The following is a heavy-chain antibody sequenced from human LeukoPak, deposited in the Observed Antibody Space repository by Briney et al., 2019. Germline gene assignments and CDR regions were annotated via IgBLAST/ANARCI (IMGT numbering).Heavy chain of an antibody. V-gene: IGHV3-74*01. CDR1: GFTFSRYW. Sequence: GGSLRLSCAASGFTFSRYWTHWVRQAPGKGLVWVSRINGDGSTTSYADSVKGGFTISRDNAKNTLYLQMNSLRAEDTAVYYCATGNYYDSRGYYTFGHWGQGTLVTVSS. D-gene: IGHD3-22*01. J-gene: IGHJ1*01. CDR2: INGDGSTT. CDR3: ATGNYYDSRGYYTFGH.